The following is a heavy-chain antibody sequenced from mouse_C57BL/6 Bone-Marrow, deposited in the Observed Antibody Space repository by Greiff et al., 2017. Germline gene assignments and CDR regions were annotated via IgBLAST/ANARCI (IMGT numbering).Heavy chain of an antibody. D-gene: IGHD2-1*01. Sequence: QVHVKQPGAELVKPGASVKMSCKASGYTFTSYWITWVKQRPGQGLEWIGDIYPGSGSTNYNEKFKSKATLTVDTSSSTAYMHLSSLTSEDSAVYYCASGAYGNNYWGQGTTLSVSS. V-gene: IGHV1-55*01. CDR1: GYTFTSYW. CDR3: ASGAYGNNY. J-gene: IGHJ2*01. CDR2: IYPGSGST.